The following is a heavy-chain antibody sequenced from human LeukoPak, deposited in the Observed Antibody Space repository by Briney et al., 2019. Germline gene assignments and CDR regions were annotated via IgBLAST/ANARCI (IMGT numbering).Heavy chain of an antibody. CDR1: GFTFSSYA. CDR3: AKDTSIGRCCTNGVCSPFDY. J-gene: IGHJ4*02. D-gene: IGHD2-8*01. V-gene: IGHV3-23*01. Sequence: GGSLRLSCAGSGFTFSSYAMSWVRQAPGKGLEWVSAISDTGATTSRSTLYLQMNSLRAEDTALYYCAKDTSIGRCCTNGVCSPFDYWGQGTLVTVSS. CDR2: ISDTGATT.